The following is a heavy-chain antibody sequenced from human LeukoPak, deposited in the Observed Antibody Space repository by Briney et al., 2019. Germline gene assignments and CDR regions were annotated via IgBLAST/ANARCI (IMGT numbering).Heavy chain of an antibody. CDR2: ISSDSSSI. J-gene: IGHJ5*02. V-gene: IGHV3-48*02. D-gene: IGHD4-17*01. CDR3: AGEPTGSDYDWFDP. CDR1: XXXFSXXW. Sequence: LRLSCVXXXXXFSXXWMKXXRXAPXXXVEXXXYISSDSSSIYYGDSVKGRFTISRDNAKNSLYLQMNSLRDEDTAVYYCAGEPTGSDYDWFDPWGQGTLVTVSS.